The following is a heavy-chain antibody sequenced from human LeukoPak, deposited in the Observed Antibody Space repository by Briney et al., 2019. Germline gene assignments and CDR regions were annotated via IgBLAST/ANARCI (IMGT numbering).Heavy chain of an antibody. CDR1: GYSFTNYW. V-gene: IGHV5-51*01. J-gene: IGHJ4*02. Sequence: PGDSLKISCKCSGYSFTNYWIAWVRQMPGKGLEWMGILYPGASDTRYSTSFQGQVTISADRSISTAYLQWSSLKASDTAMYYCARASRDGYNQNFDYWGQGTLVTVSS. CDR3: ARASRDGYNQNFDY. D-gene: IGHD5-24*01. CDR2: LYPGASDT.